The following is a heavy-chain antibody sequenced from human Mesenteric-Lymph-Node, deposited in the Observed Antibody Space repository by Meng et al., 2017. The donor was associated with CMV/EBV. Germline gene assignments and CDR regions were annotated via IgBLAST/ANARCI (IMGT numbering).Heavy chain of an antibody. Sequence: GGSLRLSCAASGFTFSNFAMSWVRQAPGKGLEWVSPITASGGSTYYADSVKGRFTISRDNSKNTLYLQMNRLRAEDTAVYYCAKVDSGSWYRGFFDYWGQGTLVIVSS. CDR3: AKVDSGSWYRGFFDY. V-gene: IGHV3-23*01. D-gene: IGHD6-13*01. CDR2: ITASGGST. J-gene: IGHJ4*02. CDR1: GFTFSNFA.